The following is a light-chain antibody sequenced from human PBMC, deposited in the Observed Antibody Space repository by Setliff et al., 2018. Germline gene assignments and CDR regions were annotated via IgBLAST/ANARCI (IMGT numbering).Light chain of an antibody. CDR3: CSYTGTETPYV. CDR2: RNN. Sequence: QSVLTQPPSASGTPGQRVTISCSGSSSNIGSNYVYWYQQLPGTAPKLLIYRNNQRPSGVPDRFSGSKSGNTASLTISGLQPEDEADYYCCSYTGTETPYVFGIGTKVTVL. J-gene: IGLJ1*01. CDR1: SSNIGSNY. V-gene: IGLV1-47*01.